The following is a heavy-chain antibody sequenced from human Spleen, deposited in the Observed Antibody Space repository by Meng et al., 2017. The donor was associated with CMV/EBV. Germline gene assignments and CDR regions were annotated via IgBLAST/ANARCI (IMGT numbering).Heavy chain of an antibody. CDR3: ARVSPRYSSSWYGGYFDY. CDR2: ISTYNGNT. V-gene: IGHV1-18*01. J-gene: IGHJ4*02. Sequence: ASVKVSCKASGYTFTSYGISWVRQAPGQGLQWMGWISTYNGNTNYTRSLQGRVTMTTDTSTSTAYMELRSLRSDDTAVYYCARVSPRYSSSWYGGYFDYWGQGTLVTVSS. CDR1: GYTFTSYG. D-gene: IGHD6-13*01.